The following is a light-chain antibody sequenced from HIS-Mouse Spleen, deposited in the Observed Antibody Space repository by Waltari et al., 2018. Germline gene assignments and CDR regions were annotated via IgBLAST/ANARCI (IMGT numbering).Light chain of an antibody. Sequence: QSALTQPASVSGSPGQSITISCTGTSSDVGSYNLVSWYQQPPGKAPKLMIYEGSTRPPGVANRFPGAKSGNTAALTISGLQAEDEADYYCCSYAGSSTWVFGGGTKLTVL. CDR2: EGS. CDR3: CSYAGSSTWV. J-gene: IGLJ3*02. V-gene: IGLV2-23*01. CDR1: SSDVGSYNL.